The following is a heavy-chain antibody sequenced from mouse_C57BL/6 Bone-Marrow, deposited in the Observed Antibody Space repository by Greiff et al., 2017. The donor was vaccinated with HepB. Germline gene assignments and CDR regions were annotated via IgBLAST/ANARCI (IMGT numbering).Heavy chain of an antibody. D-gene: IGHD2-4*01. V-gene: IGHV1-74*01. CDR3: AHYDYDAAWFAY. J-gene: IGHJ3*01. Sequence: VQLQQPGAELVKPGASVKVSCKASGYTFTSYWMHWVKQRPGQGLEWIGRIHPSDSDTNYNQKFKGKATLTVDKSSSPAYMQLSSLTSEDSAVYYCAHYDYDAAWFAYWGQGTLVTVSA. CDR1: GYTFTSYW. CDR2: IHPSDSDT.